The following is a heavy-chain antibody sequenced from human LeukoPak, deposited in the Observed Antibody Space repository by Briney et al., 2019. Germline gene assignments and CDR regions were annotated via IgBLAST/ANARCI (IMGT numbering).Heavy chain of an antibody. CDR3: ARARLSSRYRLDY. CDR2: IYYSGGT. V-gene: IGHV4-59*01. J-gene: IGHJ4*02. CDR1: GGSISSYF. D-gene: IGHD6-13*01. Sequence: SETLSLTCTVSGGSISSYFWSWIRQPPGKGLEWIGYIYYSGGTNYNPSLKSRVTISVDTSRNQFSLKLSSVTAADTAVYYCARARLSSRYRLDYWGQGTLVTVSS.